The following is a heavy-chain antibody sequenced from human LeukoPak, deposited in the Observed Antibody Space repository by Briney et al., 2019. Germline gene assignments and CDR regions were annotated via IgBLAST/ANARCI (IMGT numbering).Heavy chain of an antibody. CDR3: VKDMAVAGREWSDP. CDR2: IVSNGGNI. Sequence: GGSLRLSCSVSGFTFSSYAMHWVRQAPGKGLEYVSGIVSNGGNIYYADSVKGRFIISRDNSKNTLYLQMSSLRAEDTAVYYCVKDMAVAGREWSDPWGQGTLVTVSS. V-gene: IGHV3-64D*06. D-gene: IGHD6-19*01. CDR1: GFTFSSYA. J-gene: IGHJ5*02.